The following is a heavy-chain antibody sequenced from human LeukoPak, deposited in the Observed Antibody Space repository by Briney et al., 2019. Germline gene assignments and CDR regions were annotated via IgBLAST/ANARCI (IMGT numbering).Heavy chain of an antibody. CDR3: ARDVGPYGASPGAD. CDR1: GLTFSDHW. J-gene: IGHJ4*02. Sequence: GGSLRLSCEGSGLTFSDHWMHWVRQAPGKGLVWVSRIKTDGSEASYGDAVRGRFVISRDNSRNMLFLLMNNVRDEDTAMYFCARDVGPYGASPGADWGQGTQVIVSS. CDR2: IKTDGSEA. V-gene: IGHV3-74*01. D-gene: IGHD1-26*01.